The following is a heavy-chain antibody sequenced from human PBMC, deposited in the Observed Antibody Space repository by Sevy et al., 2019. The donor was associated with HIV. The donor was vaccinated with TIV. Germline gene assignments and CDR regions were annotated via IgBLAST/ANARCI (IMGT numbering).Heavy chain of an antibody. V-gene: IGHV7-4-1*02. CDR3: ARDLYYDSSAYSDY. Sequence: ASVKVSCKASGYTFSSYAMNWVRQAPGQGLEWMGWINTNTGNPTYAQGFTGRFVFSLDTSVSTAYLQISSLKAEDTASSYCARDLYYDSSAYSDYWGQGTLVTVSS. CDR2: INTNTGNP. CDR1: GYTFSSYA. J-gene: IGHJ4*02. D-gene: IGHD3-22*01.